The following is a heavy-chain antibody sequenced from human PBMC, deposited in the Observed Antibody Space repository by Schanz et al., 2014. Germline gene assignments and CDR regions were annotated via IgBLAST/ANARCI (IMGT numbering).Heavy chain of an antibody. D-gene: IGHD3-9*01. V-gene: IGHV1-3*01. Sequence: QVHLVQSGAEVKRPGASVKVSCKASEYSFTSYSMHWVRQAPGQRLEWMGWISAYNGNTKYPQKLQCRVTMTTDTSTSTAYMELRSLRSDDTAVYYCARDAADFYDILTEEDYWGQGTLXTVSS. CDR3: ARDAADFYDILTEEDY. CDR2: ISAYNGNT. CDR1: EYSFTSYS. J-gene: IGHJ4*02.